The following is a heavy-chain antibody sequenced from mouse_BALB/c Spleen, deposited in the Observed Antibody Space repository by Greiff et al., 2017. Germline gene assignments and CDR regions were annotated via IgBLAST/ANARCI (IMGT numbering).Heavy chain of an antibody. CDR1: GYSITSGYS. J-gene: IGHJ3*01. CDR3: ARHGNPFAY. V-gene: IGHV3-1*02. D-gene: IGHD2-1*01. CDR2: IHYSGST. Sequence: EVKLQESGPDLVKPSQSLSLTCTVTGYSITSGYSWHWIRQFPGNKLEWMGYIHYSGSTNYNPSLKSRISITRDTSKNQFFLQLNSVTTEDTATYYCARHGNPFAYWGQGTLVTVSA.